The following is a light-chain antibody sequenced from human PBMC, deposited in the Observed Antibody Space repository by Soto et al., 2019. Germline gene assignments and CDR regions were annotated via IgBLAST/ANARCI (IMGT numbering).Light chain of an antibody. V-gene: IGKV3-15*01. CDR1: QSVRSN. CDR2: GAS. Sequence: EIVMTQSPATLSVSPGERATLSCRASQSVRSNLAWYQQKPGQAPRLLIYGASTRATGIPARFSGSGSGTEFTLIISSLPSEDFALYYCQQYNNWPALTFGGGTKVEIK. J-gene: IGKJ4*01. CDR3: QQYNNWPALT.